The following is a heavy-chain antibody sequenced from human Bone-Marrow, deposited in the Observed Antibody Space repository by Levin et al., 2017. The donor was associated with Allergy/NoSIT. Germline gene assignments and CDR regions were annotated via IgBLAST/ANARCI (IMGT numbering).Heavy chain of an antibody. D-gene: IGHD5-18*01. J-gene: IGHJ6*02. V-gene: IGHV3-15*01. CDR3: ATTMSGYTYGPSQKLDYDYYSKDF. Sequence: GGSLRLSCAASGFPFDNAWMNWVRQAPGKGLEWLGHIKSQSDGGTTYYAAPVKGRFTISTDDSKNTVYLQMNTLKTEDTAVYYCATTMSGYTYGPSQKLDYDYYSKDFWGRGTTVTVSS. CDR2: IKSQSDGGTT. CDR1: GFPFDNAW.